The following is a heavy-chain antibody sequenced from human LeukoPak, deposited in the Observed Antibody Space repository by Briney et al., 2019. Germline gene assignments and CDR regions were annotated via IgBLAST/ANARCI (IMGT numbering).Heavy chain of an antibody. J-gene: IGHJ3*02. Sequence: GASVKVSCKASGGTFSSYAISWVRQAPGQGLEWMGGIIPIFGTANYAQKFQGRVTITADESTSTAYMELSSLRSEDTAVYYRARVREYQLLSSAFDIWGQGTMVTVSS. D-gene: IGHD2-2*01. CDR2: IIPIFGTA. CDR1: GGTFSSYA. CDR3: ARVREYQLLSSAFDI. V-gene: IGHV1-69*13.